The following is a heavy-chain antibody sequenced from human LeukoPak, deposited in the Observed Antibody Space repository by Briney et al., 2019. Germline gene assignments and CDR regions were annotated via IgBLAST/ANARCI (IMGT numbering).Heavy chain of an antibody. J-gene: IGHJ4*02. V-gene: IGHV3-30-3*01. CDR1: GFTFSSYA. D-gene: IGHD6-6*01. Sequence: GGSLRLSCAASGFTFSSYAMHWVRQAPGKGLERVAVISYDGSSKYYADSVKGRFTISRDNSKNTLYLQMNSLRAEDTAVYYCARTIWFSSSPFDYWGQGTLVTVSS. CDR3: ARTIWFSSSPFDY. CDR2: ISYDGSSK.